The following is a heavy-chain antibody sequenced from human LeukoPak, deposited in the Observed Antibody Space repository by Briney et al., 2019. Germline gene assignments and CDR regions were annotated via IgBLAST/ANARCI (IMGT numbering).Heavy chain of an antibody. CDR3: AKVDAALGVIGEGAFDI. CDR1: GFTFSSYA. D-gene: IGHD6-25*01. Sequence: PGGSLRLSCAASGFTFSSYAMSWVRQAPGKGLEWVSAISGSGGTTYDADSVKGRFTISRDNSKNTLYLQMNSLRAEDTAVYYCAKVDAALGVIGEGAFDIWGHGTMVTVSS. CDR2: ISGSGGTT. J-gene: IGHJ3*02. V-gene: IGHV3-23*01.